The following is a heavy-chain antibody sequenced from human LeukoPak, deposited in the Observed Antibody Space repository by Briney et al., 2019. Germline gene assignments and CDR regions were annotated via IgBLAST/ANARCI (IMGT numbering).Heavy chain of an antibody. V-gene: IGHV3-7*01. CDR2: IKDDGSAN. D-gene: IGHD6-19*01. J-gene: IGHJ4*02. Sequence: GGSLRLSCAASGFAFSTYWMKWVRQAPGEGLEWVASIKDDGSANYYVDSVKGRFIISRDNAKNSLYLRMNSLRVEDTAVYYCARQKSGVAVAGPGDHWGQGTLVTVSS. CDR3: ARQKSGVAVAGPGDH. CDR1: GFAFSTYW.